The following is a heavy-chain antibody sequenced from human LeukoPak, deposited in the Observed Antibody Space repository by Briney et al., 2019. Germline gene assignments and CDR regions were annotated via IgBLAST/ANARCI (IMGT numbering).Heavy chain of an antibody. CDR3: ARGSFYYHAFDI. CDR1: GASISNSNW. Sequence: PSETLSLTCAVTGASISNSNWWTWVRQPPGKGLEWIGEIYHSGSTNYNPSLKSRVTISVDTSKNQFSLKLSSVTAADTAVYYCARGSFYYHAFDIWGQGTMVTVSS. CDR2: IYHSGST. D-gene: IGHD3-22*01. V-gene: IGHV4-4*02. J-gene: IGHJ3*02.